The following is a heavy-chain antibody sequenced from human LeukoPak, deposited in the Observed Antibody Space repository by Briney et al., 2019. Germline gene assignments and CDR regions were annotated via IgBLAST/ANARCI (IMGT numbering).Heavy chain of an antibody. CDR2: ISSSSSTI. Sequence: GGSLRLTCAASGFTFSTYNMNWVRQAPGEGLEWVSYISSSSSTIYYADSVKGRFTISRGNAKNSLYLQMNSLRDEDTAVYFCARVWNGQQLVLGDYWGQGTLVTVSS. V-gene: IGHV3-48*02. J-gene: IGHJ4*02. CDR1: GFTFSTYN. D-gene: IGHD6-13*01. CDR3: ARVWNGQQLVLGDY.